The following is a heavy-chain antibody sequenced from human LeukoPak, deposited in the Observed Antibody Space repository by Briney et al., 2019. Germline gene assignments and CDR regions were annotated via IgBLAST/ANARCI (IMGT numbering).Heavy chain of an antibody. CDR2: INHSGSI. D-gene: IGHD3-9*01. J-gene: IGHJ4*02. CDR1: GGSFSGYY. CDR3: ARGRPVLRYFDWLPYYFDY. Sequence: SETLSLTCAVYGGSFSGYYWSWIRQPPGKGLEWIGEINHSGSINYNPSLKSRVTISVDTSKNQFSLKLSSVTAADTAVYYCARGRPVLRYFDWLPYYFDYWGQGTLVTVSS. V-gene: IGHV4-34*01.